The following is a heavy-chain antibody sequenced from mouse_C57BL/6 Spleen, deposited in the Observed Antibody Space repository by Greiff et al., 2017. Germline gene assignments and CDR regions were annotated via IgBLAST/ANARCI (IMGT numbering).Heavy chain of an antibody. CDR1: GYTFTSYG. CDR2: IYPRSGNT. J-gene: IGHJ2*01. V-gene: IGHV1-81*01. CDR3: AWFDY. Sequence: VQLQQSGAELARPGASVKLSCKASGYTFTSYGISWVKQRPGQGLEWIGEIYPRSGNTYYNEKFKGKATLTADKSSSTAYMELRSLTSEDSAVYFCAWFDYWGQGTTLTVSS.